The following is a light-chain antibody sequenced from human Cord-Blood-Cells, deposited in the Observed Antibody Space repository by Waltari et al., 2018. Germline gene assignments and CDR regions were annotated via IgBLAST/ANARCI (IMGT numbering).Light chain of an antibody. CDR1: SLRSYY. V-gene: IGLV3-19*01. Sequence: SSELTQDPAVSVALGQTVRITCQGDSLRSYYASWYQQKPGQAPVRVLDGKNNRPSGIPDRFSGSSSGNTASLTITGAQAEDEADYYWNSRDSSGNHWVFGGGTKLTVL. CDR2: GKN. CDR3: NSRDSSGNHWV. J-gene: IGLJ3*02.